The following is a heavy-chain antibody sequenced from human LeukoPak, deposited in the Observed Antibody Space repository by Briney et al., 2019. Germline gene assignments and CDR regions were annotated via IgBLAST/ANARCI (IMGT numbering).Heavy chain of an antibody. J-gene: IGHJ4*02. CDR1: GYSFTSYW. V-gene: IGHV5-10-1*01. CDR2: IDPSDSYT. Sequence: PGESLKISCKGSGYSFTSYWTSWVRQMPGKGLEWMGRIDPSDSYTNYSPSFQGHVTISADKSISTAYLQWSSLKASDTAMYYCAISPPHCSSTSCYVGGSYWGQGTLVTVSS. D-gene: IGHD2-2*01. CDR3: AISPPHCSSTSCYVGGSY.